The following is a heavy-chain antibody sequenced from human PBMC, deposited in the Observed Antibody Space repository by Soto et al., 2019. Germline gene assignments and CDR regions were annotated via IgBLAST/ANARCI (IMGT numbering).Heavy chain of an antibody. CDR2: IYYSGST. V-gene: IGHV4-59*01. J-gene: IGHJ4*02. Sequence: PSETLSLTCTVSGGSISSYYWSWIRQPPGKGLEWIGYIYYSGSTNYNPSLKSRVTISVDTSKNQFSLKLSSVTAADTAVYYCARDRQGYSSGWDDVGYFDYWGQGTLVTVSS. CDR3: ARDRQGYSSGWDDVGYFDY. D-gene: IGHD6-19*01. CDR1: GGSISSYY.